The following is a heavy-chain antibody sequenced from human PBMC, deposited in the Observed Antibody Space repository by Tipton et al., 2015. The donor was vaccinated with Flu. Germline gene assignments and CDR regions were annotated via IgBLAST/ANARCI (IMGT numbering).Heavy chain of an antibody. V-gene: IGHV4-39*01. CDR3: ARSTYYYGSGSSDY. J-gene: IGHJ4*02. CDR1: GGSISSSGDY. CDR2: IYSSGDT. Sequence: TLSLTCNVSGGSISSSGDYWGWIRQPPGKGLEWIGTIYSSGDTYFNPSLRSRVTISVDTAKNQFSQRLSSVTAADTAVYYCARSTYYYGSGSSDYWGQGTLVTVSS. D-gene: IGHD3-10*01.